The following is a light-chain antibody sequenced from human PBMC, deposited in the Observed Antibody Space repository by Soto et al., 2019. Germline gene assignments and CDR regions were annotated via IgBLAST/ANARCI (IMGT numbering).Light chain of an antibody. Sequence: QSALTQPASVSGSPGQSITISCTGTSSDVGAYTYVSWYQQHPGKAPKLMIYHVSNRPSGVSNRFSGSKSGNTASLTISGRQAEDEADYYCKSYTSSSTVIFGGGTKLTVL. CDR2: HVS. V-gene: IGLV2-14*01. J-gene: IGLJ2*01. CDR1: SSDVGAYTY. CDR3: KSYTSSSTVI.